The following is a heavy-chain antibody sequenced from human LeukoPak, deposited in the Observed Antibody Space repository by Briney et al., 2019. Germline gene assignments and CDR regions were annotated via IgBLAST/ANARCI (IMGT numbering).Heavy chain of an antibody. CDR3: AKSSSSWYNPNGNWFDP. V-gene: IGHV4-59*01. CDR1: GGSISSYY. D-gene: IGHD6-13*01. J-gene: IGHJ5*02. CDR2: IYYSGST. Sequence: PSETLSLTYTVSGGSISSYYWSWIRQPPGKGLEWIGYIYYSGSTNYNPSLKSRVTISVDTSKNQFSLKLSSVTAADTAVYYCAKSSSSWYNPNGNWFDPWGQGTLVTVSS.